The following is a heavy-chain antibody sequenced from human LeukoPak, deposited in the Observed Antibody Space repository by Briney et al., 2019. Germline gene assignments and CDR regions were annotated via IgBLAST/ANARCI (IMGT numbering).Heavy chain of an antibody. CDR3: ARDRYCSSTSCSHVGHWFDP. CDR2: INPSGGST. CDR1: GYTFTSYY. Sequence: ASVKVSCKASGYTFTSYYMHWVRQAPGQGLEWMGIINPSGGSTGYAQKFQGRVTITRNTSISTAYMELSSLRSEDTAVYYCARDRYCSSTSCSHVGHWFDPWGQGTLVTVSS. D-gene: IGHD2-2*01. V-gene: IGHV1-46*01. J-gene: IGHJ5*02.